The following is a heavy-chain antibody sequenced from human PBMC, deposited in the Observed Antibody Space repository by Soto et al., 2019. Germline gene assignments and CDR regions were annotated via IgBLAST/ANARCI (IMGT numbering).Heavy chain of an antibody. V-gene: IGHV4-31*03. D-gene: IGHD4-4*01. CDR3: ARDLVDDYSSSDAFDI. Sequence: PSETLSLTCTVSGGSISSGGYYWGWIRQHPGKGLEWIGYIYYSGSTYYNPSLKSRVTISVDTSKNQFSLKLSSVTAADTAVYYCARDLVDDYSSSDAFDIWGQGTMVTVSS. CDR1: GGSISSGGYY. CDR2: IYYSGST. J-gene: IGHJ3*02.